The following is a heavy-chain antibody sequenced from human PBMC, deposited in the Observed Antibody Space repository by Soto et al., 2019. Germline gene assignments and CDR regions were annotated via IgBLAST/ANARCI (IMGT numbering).Heavy chain of an antibody. CDR1: GYSLPTHT. Sequence: QVQLVQSGAEVKKPGASVRISCKASGYSLPTHTIHWVRQAPGQRLEWMGWINAANGHTKYSQNFQDRVTISSATFASTVYMKLTGLTSDDTAIYYCARAIRNYDWCPNDYWRQGTLVTVSS. CDR2: INAANGHT. V-gene: IGHV1-3*01. D-gene: IGHD1-7*01. CDR3: ARAIRNYDWCPNDY. J-gene: IGHJ4*02.